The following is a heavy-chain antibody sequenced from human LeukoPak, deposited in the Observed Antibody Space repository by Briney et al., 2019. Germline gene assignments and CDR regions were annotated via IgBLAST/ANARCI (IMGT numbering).Heavy chain of an antibody. Sequence: SETLSLTCTVSGGSISSYYWRWIRQPPGKGLEWIGYIYYSGSTNYIPSLKSRVTISVDTSKNQFSLKLSSVTAADSAVYYCARSSAVLWFGEHDHYYYYGMDVWGQGTTVTVSS. CDR3: ARSSAVLWFGEHDHYYYYGMDV. V-gene: IGHV4-59*08. CDR1: GGSISSYY. J-gene: IGHJ6*02. CDR2: IYYSGST. D-gene: IGHD3-10*01.